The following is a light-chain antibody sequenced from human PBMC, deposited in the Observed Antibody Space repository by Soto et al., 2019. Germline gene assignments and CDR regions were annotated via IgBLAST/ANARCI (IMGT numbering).Light chain of an antibody. J-gene: IGLJ1*01. Sequence: QSALTQPASVSGSPGQSITISCTGSSSDVGAYHFVSWYQHHPGKAPKLILYEVTARPSGVSSSFSGSKSGNTASLTISGLQADDEANYYCSSYTSSNTPYVFGTGTKLTVL. CDR1: SSDVGAYHF. CDR2: EVT. V-gene: IGLV2-14*01. CDR3: SSYTSSNTPYV.